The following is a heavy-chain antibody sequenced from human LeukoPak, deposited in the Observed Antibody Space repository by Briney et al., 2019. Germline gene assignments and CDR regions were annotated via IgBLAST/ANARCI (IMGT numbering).Heavy chain of an antibody. CDR2: ISVHNGDV. D-gene: IGHD3-10*01. CDR3: ARYNTLLRGVTTSDY. V-gene: IGHV1-18*01. CDR1: GYSFPNYG. Sequence: ASVKVSCKASGYSFPNYGISWVRQAPGQGLEWMGRISVHNGDVIYAPKFHARVTMTTDTSTTTAYMELRSLRFDDTAVYYCARYNTLLRGVTTSDYWGQGTLVTVSS. J-gene: IGHJ4*02.